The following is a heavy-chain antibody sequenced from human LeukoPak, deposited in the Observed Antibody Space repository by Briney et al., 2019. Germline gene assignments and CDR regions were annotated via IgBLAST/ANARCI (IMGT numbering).Heavy chain of an antibody. V-gene: IGHV4-59*01. D-gene: IGHD6-25*01. J-gene: IGHJ4*02. Sequence: ASETLSLTCTVSGGSISSCYWSWIRQPPGKGLEWIGYIYYSGSTNYNPSLKSRVTISVDTSKNQFSLKLSSVTAADTAVYYCARAGGVKTAALDLDYWGQGTLVTVSS. CDR2: IYYSGST. CDR1: GGSISSCY. CDR3: ARAGGVKTAALDLDY.